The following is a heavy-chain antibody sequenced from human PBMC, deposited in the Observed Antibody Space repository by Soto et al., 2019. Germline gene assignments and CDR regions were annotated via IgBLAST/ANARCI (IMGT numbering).Heavy chain of an antibody. CDR1: GFTFSDYY. Sequence: QVQLVESGGGLVKPGGSLRLSCAASGFTFSDYYMSWIRQAPGKGLEWVSYISSSGSTIYYAGSVKGRFTISRDNAKNSRYRQMTGPSAEATAVYYCARDEGPRYCSSTSCYVDAFDIWGQGTMVTVSS. J-gene: IGHJ3*02. CDR3: ARDEGPRYCSSTSCYVDAFDI. V-gene: IGHV3-11*01. D-gene: IGHD2-2*01. CDR2: ISSSGSTI.